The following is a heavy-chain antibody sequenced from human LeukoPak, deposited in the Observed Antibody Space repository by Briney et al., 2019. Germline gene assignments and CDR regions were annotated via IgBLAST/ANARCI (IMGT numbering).Heavy chain of an antibody. Sequence: KPGGSLRLSCAASGFTFSSYAMSWVRQAPGKGLEWVSAISGSGGSTYYADSVKGRFTISRDNSKNTLYLQMNSLRAEDTAVYYCAKGTRLLRFLEWLLYFRYWGQGTLVTVSS. CDR3: AKGTRLLRFLEWLLYFRY. J-gene: IGHJ4*02. CDR2: ISGSGGST. D-gene: IGHD3-3*01. V-gene: IGHV3-23*01. CDR1: GFTFSSYA.